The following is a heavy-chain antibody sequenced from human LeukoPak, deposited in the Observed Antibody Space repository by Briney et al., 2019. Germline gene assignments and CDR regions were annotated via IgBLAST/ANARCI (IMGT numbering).Heavy chain of an antibody. Sequence: GGSLRLSCAASGFTFSNAWMSWVRQAPGKGLEWVGRIKSKTDGGITDYAAPVKGRFTISRDDSKNTLYLQMNSLKTEDTAVYYCTTLTYDSSGYHNPPLDYWGQGTLVTVSS. CDR1: GFTFSNAW. D-gene: IGHD3-22*01. CDR3: TTLTYDSSGYHNPPLDY. J-gene: IGHJ4*02. V-gene: IGHV3-15*01. CDR2: IKSKTDGGIT.